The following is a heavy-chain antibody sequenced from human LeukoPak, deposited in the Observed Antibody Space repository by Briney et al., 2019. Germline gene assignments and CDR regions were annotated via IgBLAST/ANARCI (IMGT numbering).Heavy chain of an antibody. CDR3: AKVTPWYGSFDY. Sequence: ASVKVSCKASGYTFTSYAMHWVRQAPGQRLEWMGWINAGNGNTKYSQKFQGRVTITRDTSASTAYMELSSLRSEDTAVYYCAKVTPWYGSFDYWGQGTLVTVSS. D-gene: IGHD3-10*01. J-gene: IGHJ4*02. V-gene: IGHV1-3*01. CDR1: GYTFTSYA. CDR2: INAGNGNT.